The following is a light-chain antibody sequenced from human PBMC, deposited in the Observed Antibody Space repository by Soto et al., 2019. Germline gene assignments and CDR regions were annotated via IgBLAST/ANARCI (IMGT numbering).Light chain of an antibody. CDR2: DAS. Sequence: AIQLTQSQSSLSASVGYRVTITCRSSQGISSALAWYQQKPGKAPKLLXXDASSLESAVPSTFSGSGSGTDFNLTISSLQPEDFATYYCQQFNNYPRRITFGQGTRLEIK. V-gene: IGKV1D-13*01. CDR3: QQFNNYPRRIT. J-gene: IGKJ5*01. CDR1: QGISSA.